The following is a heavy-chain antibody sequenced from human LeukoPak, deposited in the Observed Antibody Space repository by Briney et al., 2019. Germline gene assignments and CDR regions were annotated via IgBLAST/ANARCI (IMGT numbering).Heavy chain of an antibody. CDR2: ISSSSSTI. D-gene: IGHD3-22*01. Sequence: GGSLRLSCAASGFTFSSYSMNWVRQAPGKGLEWVSYISSSSSTIYYADSVKGRFTISRDNAKNSLYLQMNSLRAEDTAVYYCARGAYYYDSSGYYYYYYYMDVWGKGTTVTVSS. CDR3: ARGAYYYDSSGYYYYYYYMDV. CDR1: GFTFSSYS. V-gene: IGHV3-48*04. J-gene: IGHJ6*03.